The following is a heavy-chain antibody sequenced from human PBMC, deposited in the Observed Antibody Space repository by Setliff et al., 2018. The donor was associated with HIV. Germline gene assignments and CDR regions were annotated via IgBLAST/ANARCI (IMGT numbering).Heavy chain of an antibody. CDR2: IIHSGLT. CDR3: ARERPQSHFFDY. Sequence: SETLSLTCAVYGASFSDYYWGWIRQPPGKGLEWIGEIIHSGLTNYNPSLKSRVTISLDTSKNQFSLSLRSVTAADTAVYFCARERPQSHFFDYWGQGMLVTVSS. J-gene: IGHJ4*02. V-gene: IGHV4-34*12. D-gene: IGHD1-1*01. CDR1: GASFSDYY.